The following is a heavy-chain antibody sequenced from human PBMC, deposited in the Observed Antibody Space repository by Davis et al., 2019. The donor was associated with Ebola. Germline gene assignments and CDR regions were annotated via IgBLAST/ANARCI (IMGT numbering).Heavy chain of an antibody. J-gene: IGHJ4*02. Sequence: SETLSLTCAVSGGSFSGYYWSWIRQPPGKGLEWIGEINHSGSTNYNPSLKSRLTISVDTSKNQFSLKLSSVTAADTAVYYCARVMAWAVRGVIDYWGKGTLVTVSS. CDR1: GGSFSGYY. D-gene: IGHD3-10*01. V-gene: IGHV4-34*01. CDR2: INHSGST. CDR3: ARVMAWAVRGVIDY.